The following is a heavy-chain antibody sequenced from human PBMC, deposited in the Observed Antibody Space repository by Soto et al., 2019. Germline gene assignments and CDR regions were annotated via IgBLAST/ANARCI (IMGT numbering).Heavy chain of an antibody. CDR3: ATFPVMSPQTATFDY. D-gene: IGHD2-21*02. CDR1: GGSISSGDYY. CDR2: IYYSGST. J-gene: IGHJ4*02. Sequence: SETLSLTCTVSGGSISSGDYYWSWIRQPPGKGLEWIGYIYYSGSTYYNPSLKSRVTISVDTSKNQFSLKLSSVTAADTSVYYCATFPVMSPQTATFDYWGQGTLVTVSS. V-gene: IGHV4-30-4*01.